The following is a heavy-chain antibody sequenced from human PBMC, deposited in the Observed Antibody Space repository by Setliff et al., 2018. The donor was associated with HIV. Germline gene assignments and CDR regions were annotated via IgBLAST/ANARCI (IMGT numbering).Heavy chain of an antibody. V-gene: IGHV1-2*02. CDR1: GYTFTGYY. CDR3: ARGPGWTDH. Sequence: ASVKVSCKASGYTFTGYYMHWVRQAPGQGLEWMGWINPNSGGTNYAQMFQGRVTMTRDTSITTAYMEVSRLTSDDTAVYYCARGPGWTDHWGQGTQVTVSS. D-gene: IGHD6-19*01. J-gene: IGHJ1*01. CDR2: INPNSGGT.